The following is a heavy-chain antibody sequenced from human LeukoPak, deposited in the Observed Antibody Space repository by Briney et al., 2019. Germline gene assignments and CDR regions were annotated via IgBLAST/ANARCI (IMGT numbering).Heavy chain of an antibody. J-gene: IGHJ6*03. Sequence: SETLSLTCTVSGGSISSYYWSWIRQPPGKGLVWIGYIYYSGSTNYNPSLKSRVTISVDTSKNQFSLKLSSVTAADTAVYYCARRLSNYYMDVWGKGTTVTVSS. CDR1: GGSISSYY. CDR2: IYYSGST. CDR3: ARRLSNYYMDV. V-gene: IGHV4-59*01.